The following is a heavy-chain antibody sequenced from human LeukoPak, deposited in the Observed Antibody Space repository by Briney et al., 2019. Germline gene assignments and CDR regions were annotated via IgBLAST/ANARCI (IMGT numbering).Heavy chain of an antibody. CDR2: IYYSGST. CDR1: GGSISSYY. CDR3: ARAPGGYGSGSRGAFDI. Sequence: KSSETLSLTCTVSGGSISSYYWSWIRQPPGKGLEWIGHIYYSGSTNYNPSLKSRVTISVDTSKKQLSLKLSSVTAADTAVHYCARAPGGYGSGSRGAFDIWGQGTRVTVSS. V-gene: IGHV4-59*01. J-gene: IGHJ3*02. D-gene: IGHD3-10*01.